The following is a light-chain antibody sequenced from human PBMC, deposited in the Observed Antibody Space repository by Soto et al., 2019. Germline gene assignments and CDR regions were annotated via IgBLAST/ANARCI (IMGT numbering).Light chain of an antibody. CDR3: QESYSTPLWT. V-gene: IGKV1-39*01. CDR1: QSISRY. CDR2: AAS. Sequence: DIQMTQSPSSLSACVGDRVTITCLASQSISRYLHWYQHKPGKAPKLLIYAASSLQSGVPSRFSGSGSGTDFTLTISSLQPEDFATYYCQESYSTPLWTFGQGTKVDI. J-gene: IGKJ1*01.